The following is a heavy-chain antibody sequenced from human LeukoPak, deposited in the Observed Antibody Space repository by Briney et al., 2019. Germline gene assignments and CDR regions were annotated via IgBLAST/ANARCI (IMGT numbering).Heavy chain of an antibody. CDR1: GFTFSSYC. J-gene: IGHJ4*02. CDR2: ISYDGSNK. CDR3: AKGSQVVVPAAMGEIDY. Sequence: PGRSLRFSCAASGFTFSSYCMHWVRQAPGKGLEWVAVISYDGSNKYYADSVKGRFTISRDNSKNTLYLQMNSLRAEDTAVYYCAKGSQVVVPAAMGEIDYWGQGTLVTVSS. D-gene: IGHD2-2*01. V-gene: IGHV3-30*18.